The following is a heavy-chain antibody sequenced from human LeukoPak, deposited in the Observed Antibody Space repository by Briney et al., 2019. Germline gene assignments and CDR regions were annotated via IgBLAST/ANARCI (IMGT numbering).Heavy chain of an antibody. J-gene: IGHJ6*02. Sequence: SETLSLTCTVSGGSISSYYWSWIRQPPGKGLEWIGYIYYSGSTHYNPSLKSRVTISVDTSKNQFSLKLSSVTAADTAVYYCARDGSQGYCSGGSCFYNGMDVWGQGTTVTVSS. D-gene: IGHD2-15*01. CDR1: GGSISSYY. V-gene: IGHV4-59*01. CDR2: IYYSGST. CDR3: ARDGSQGYCSGGSCFYNGMDV.